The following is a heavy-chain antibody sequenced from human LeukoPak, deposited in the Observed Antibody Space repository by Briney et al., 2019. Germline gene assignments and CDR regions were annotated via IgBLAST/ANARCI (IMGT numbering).Heavy chain of an antibody. CDR2: IIPIFGTA. Sequence: SVKVSCKASGGTFSSYAISWVRQAPGQGLEWMGGIIPIFGTANYAQKFQGRVTITTDESTSTAYMELSSLRSEDTAVYYCAGEAGSGSFVLDYRGQGTLVTVSS. V-gene: IGHV1-69*05. CDR3: AGEAGSGSFVLDY. J-gene: IGHJ4*02. D-gene: IGHD3-10*01. CDR1: GGTFSSYA.